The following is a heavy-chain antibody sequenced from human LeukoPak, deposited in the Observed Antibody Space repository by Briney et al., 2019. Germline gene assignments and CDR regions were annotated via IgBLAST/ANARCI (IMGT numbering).Heavy chain of an antibody. Sequence: PSETLSLTCTVSGGSISGYYWSWLRQPPGKGLEWIGYIYYSGSTNYNPSLKSRVTISVDTPKNQFSLKLSSVTAADTAVYYCAGPMIGSVGDAFDIWGQGTMVTVSS. CDR2: IYYSGST. CDR1: GGSISGYY. J-gene: IGHJ3*02. D-gene: IGHD3-22*01. V-gene: IGHV4-59*01. CDR3: AGPMIGSVGDAFDI.